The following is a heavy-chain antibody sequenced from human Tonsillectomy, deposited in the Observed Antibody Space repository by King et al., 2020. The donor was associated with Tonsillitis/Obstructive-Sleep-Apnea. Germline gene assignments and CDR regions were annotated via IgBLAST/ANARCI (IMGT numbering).Heavy chain of an antibody. J-gene: IGHJ4*02. Sequence: QLVQSGAEVKKPGASVKVSCKASGYTFTGYYVHWVRQAPGQGLEWMGRINPNSGGTNYAQKFLGRVTMARDTSISPAYMELSRLRSDDTAVYYCAREQRGLELPHDYWGQGTLVTVSS. V-gene: IGHV1-2*06. CDR2: INPNSGGT. CDR3: AREQRGLELPHDY. D-gene: IGHD1-7*01. CDR1: GYTFTGYY.